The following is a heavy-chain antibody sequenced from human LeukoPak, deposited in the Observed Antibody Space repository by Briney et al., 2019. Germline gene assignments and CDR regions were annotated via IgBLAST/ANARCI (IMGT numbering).Heavy chain of an antibody. Sequence: GGSLRLSCAASGFTFSSYSMNWVRQAPGKGLEWVSSISSSSSYIYYADSVKGRFTISRDNAKNSLYLQMNSLRAEDTALYYRARDLFRTKTEVVTAMFNSAFDIWGQGAMVTVSS. CDR1: GFTFSSYS. J-gene: IGHJ3*02. CDR3: ARDLFRTKTEVVTAMFNSAFDI. CDR2: ISSSSSYI. V-gene: IGHV3-21*04. D-gene: IGHD2-21*02.